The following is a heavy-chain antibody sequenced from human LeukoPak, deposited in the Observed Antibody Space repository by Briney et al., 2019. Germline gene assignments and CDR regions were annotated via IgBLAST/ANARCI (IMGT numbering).Heavy chain of an antibody. CDR1: RGSISSSIYY. D-gene: IGHD3-22*01. J-gene: IGHJ4*02. Sequence: SETLSLTCTVSRGSISSSIYYWGWIRQPPGKGLEWIGSIYYSGSTYYNPSLKSRVTISVDTSKNQFSLKLSSVTAADTAVYYCARLSPYYDSSGYWGGYYFDYWGQGTLVTVSS. CDR2: IYYSGST. CDR3: ARLSPYYDSSGYWGGYYFDY. V-gene: IGHV4-39*01.